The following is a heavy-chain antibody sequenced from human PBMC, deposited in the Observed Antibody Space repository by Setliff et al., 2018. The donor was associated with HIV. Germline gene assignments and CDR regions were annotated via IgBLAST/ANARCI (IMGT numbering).Heavy chain of an antibody. D-gene: IGHD3-10*01. J-gene: IGHJ3*02. CDR3: ARGGFMVGGAFDI. CDR1: GYTFTSYD. Sequence: ASVKVSCKASGYTFTSYDIKWARQATGQGLEWMGWMNPNSGNTGYAQKFQGRVTMTRYTSISTAYMELSSLRSEDTAVYYCARGGFMVGGAFDIWGQGTMVTVSS. V-gene: IGHV1-8*02. CDR2: MNPNSGNT.